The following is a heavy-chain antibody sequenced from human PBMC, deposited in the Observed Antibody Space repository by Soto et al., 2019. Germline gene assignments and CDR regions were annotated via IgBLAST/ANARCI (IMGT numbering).Heavy chain of an antibody. Sequence: LRLSCAASGFTFSSYAIHWVRQAPGKGLEWVAVISYDGSNKYYADSVKGRFTISRDNSKNTLYLQMNSLRAEDTAVYYCARSPYSSGLRNWFDPWGQGTLVTVSS. V-gene: IGHV3-30-3*01. CDR3: ARSPYSSGLRNWFDP. J-gene: IGHJ5*02. CDR1: GFTFSSYA. CDR2: ISYDGSNK. D-gene: IGHD6-19*01.